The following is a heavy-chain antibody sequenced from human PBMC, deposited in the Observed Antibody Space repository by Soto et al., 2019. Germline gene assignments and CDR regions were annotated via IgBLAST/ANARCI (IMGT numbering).Heavy chain of an antibody. CDR2: INPRGGDT. Sequence: QVQLVQSGAEVKKPGASVKITCKASGYTFISYYMYWVRQAPGQGLEWMGIINPRGGDTRYAQKFQGRVTVTSDTSTSTGSMELSSLRSDDTAVYFCARGSPSSTRLGWLDPWGQGTLVSVSS. CDR1: GYTFISYY. J-gene: IGHJ5*02. V-gene: IGHV1-46*01. CDR3: ARGSPSSTRLGWLDP. D-gene: IGHD2-2*01.